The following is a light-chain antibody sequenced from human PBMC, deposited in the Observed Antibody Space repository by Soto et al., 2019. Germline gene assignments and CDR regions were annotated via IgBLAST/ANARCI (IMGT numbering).Light chain of an antibody. CDR2: GVT. V-gene: IGLV2-14*03. J-gene: IGLJ3*02. CDR3: ASYTGSSTYL. CDR1: SGDVGFYDF. Sequence: QSVLTQPASMSGSPGQSITISCTGTSGDVGFYDFVSWYQQHPGKVPRLRIYGVTKRPSGVSHRFSGSKSGNTASLTISGLQVEDEAAYSCASYTGSSTYLFGGGTKLTVL.